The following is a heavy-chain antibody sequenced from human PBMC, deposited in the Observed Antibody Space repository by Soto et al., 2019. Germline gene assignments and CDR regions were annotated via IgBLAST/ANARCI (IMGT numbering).Heavy chain of an antibody. V-gene: IGHV3-23*01. CDR2: ISGRLDSA. Sequence: PGGSLRLSCAASGFTFSSYAMSWVRQAPGKALEWVSGISGRLDSADYADSVKGRFTISRDNSKNTLYLEMNSLRAEDTAVYYCAKDTAYWIYLSYRMVTGLDFWGQGTTVTVSS. J-gene: IGHJ6*02. CDR1: GFTFSSYA. D-gene: IGHD2-21*02. CDR3: AKDTAYWIYLSYRMVTGLDF.